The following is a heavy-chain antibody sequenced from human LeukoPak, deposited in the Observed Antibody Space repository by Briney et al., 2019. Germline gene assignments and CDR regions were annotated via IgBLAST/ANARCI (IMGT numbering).Heavy chain of an antibody. D-gene: IGHD3-10*01. Sequence: GGSLRLSCAASGFTFSSFEMNWVRQAPGKGLEWISYMSGSGTTIYYADSVKGRFTISRDNAKNTLYLQMNSLRAEDTAVYYCARDPKTSIWFGEFHTQNWFDPWGQGTLVTVSS. CDR1: GFTFSSFE. J-gene: IGHJ5*02. CDR2: MSGSGTTI. CDR3: ARDPKTSIWFGEFHTQNWFDP. V-gene: IGHV3-48*03.